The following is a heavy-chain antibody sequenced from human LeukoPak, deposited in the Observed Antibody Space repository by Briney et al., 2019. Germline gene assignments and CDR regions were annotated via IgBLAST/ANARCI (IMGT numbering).Heavy chain of an antibody. V-gene: IGHV4-61*01. Sequence: PSQTLSLTCTVSGGSISSGSYYWSWIRQPPGKGLEWIGYIYYSGSTNYNPSLKSRVTISVDTSKNQFSLKLSSVTAADTAVYYCARQLARKHHSSGFGYWGQGTLVTVSS. CDR2: IYYSGST. CDR1: GGSISSGSYY. CDR3: ARQLARKHHSSGFGY. J-gene: IGHJ4*02. D-gene: IGHD6-19*01.